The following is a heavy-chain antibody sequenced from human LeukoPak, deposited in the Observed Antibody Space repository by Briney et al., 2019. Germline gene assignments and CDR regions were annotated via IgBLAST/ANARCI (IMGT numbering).Heavy chain of an antibody. Sequence: GESLKISCKGSGCSFTSYWIGWVRQMPGKGLEWMGIIYPCDSDTRYSPSFQGQVTISADKSISTAYLQWSSLKASDTAMYYCARQARDYVWGSYRYTPYFDYWGQGTLVTVSS. D-gene: IGHD3-16*02. CDR2: IYPCDSDT. J-gene: IGHJ4*02. CDR1: GCSFTSYW. V-gene: IGHV5-51*01. CDR3: ARQARDYVWGSYRYTPYFDY.